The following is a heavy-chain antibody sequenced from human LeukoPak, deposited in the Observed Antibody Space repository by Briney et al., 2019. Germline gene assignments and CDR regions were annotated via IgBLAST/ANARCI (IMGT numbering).Heavy chain of an antibody. CDR3: AKDPTGP. Sequence: GGSLRLSCAASGFTFSSYGMHWVRQAPGKGLEWVAVISYDGSNKYYADSVKGRFTISRDNSKNTVYVQMNSLSDEDTAVYYCAKDPTGPWGQGTLVTVSS. CDR1: GFTFSSYG. V-gene: IGHV3-30*18. CDR2: ISYDGSNK. J-gene: IGHJ5*02. D-gene: IGHD7-27*01.